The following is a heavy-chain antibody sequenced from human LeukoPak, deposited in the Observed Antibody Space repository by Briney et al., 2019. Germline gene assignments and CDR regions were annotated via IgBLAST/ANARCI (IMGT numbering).Heavy chain of an antibody. D-gene: IGHD3-10*01. CDR2: IIPIFGTA. CDR3: ARGVWFGELLPYNWFGP. Sequence: SVKVSCKASGGTFSSYAISWVRQAPGQGLEWMGGIIPIFGTANYAQKFQGRVTITTDESTSTAYMELSSLRSEDTAVYYCARGVWFGELLPYNWFGPWGQGTLVTVSS. CDR1: GGTFSSYA. V-gene: IGHV1-69*05. J-gene: IGHJ5*02.